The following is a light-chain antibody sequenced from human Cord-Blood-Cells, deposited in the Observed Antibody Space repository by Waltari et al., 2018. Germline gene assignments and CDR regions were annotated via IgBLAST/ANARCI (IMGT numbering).Light chain of an antibody. CDR2: DVS. CDR1: SSDVGGYNY. J-gene: IGLJ1*01. V-gene: IGLV2-14*01. CDR3: SSYTSSSTYV. Sequence: QSALTQPASLSGSPGQSINISCTGTSSDVGGYNYVSWYQQHPGKAPKLMIYDVSKRPSGVSNRFSGSKSGNTASLTISGLQAEDEADYYCSSYTSSSTYVFGTGTKVTVL.